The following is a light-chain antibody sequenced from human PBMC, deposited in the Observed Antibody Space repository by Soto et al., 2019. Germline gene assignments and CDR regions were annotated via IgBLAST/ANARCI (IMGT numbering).Light chain of an antibody. Sequence: EVLMTQSPATLSVSPGERATLSCRASQSVSSNLAWYQQKLGQAPGLLIYGASIRATGNPHSSSGSGSGTDFTLTISSLQSEDFAVYFCQQYNNWPPLTFGGGTKVEIK. CDR1: QSVSSN. CDR3: QQYNNWPPLT. V-gene: IGKV3D-15*01. CDR2: GAS. J-gene: IGKJ4*01.